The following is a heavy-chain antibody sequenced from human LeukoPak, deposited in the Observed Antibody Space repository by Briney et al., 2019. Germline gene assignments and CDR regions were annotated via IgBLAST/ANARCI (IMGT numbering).Heavy chain of an antibody. CDR1: GGSFSGYC. CDR3: ARVVRTYYYDSSGPPGWFDP. CDR2: INHSGST. Sequence: KPSETLSLTCAVYGGSFSGYCWSWIRQPPGKGLEWIGEINHSGSTNYNPSLKSRVTISVDTSKNQFSLKLSSVTAADTAVYYCARVVRTYYYDSSGPPGWFDPWGQGTLVTVSS. J-gene: IGHJ5*02. D-gene: IGHD3-22*01. V-gene: IGHV4-34*01.